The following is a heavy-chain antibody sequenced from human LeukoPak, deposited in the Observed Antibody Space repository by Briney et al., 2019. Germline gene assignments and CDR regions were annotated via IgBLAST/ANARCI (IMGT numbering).Heavy chain of an antibody. CDR3: ARDIEKQWLVDY. J-gene: IGHJ4*02. V-gene: IGHV3-11*04. CDR1: GGSFSGYY. Sequence: LSLTCAVYGGSFSGYYWSWIRQPPGKGLEWVSYISSSGSTIYYADSVKGRFTISRDNAKNSLYLQMNSLRAEDTAVYYCARDIEKQWLVDYWGQGTLVTVSS. CDR2: ISSSGSTI. D-gene: IGHD6-19*01.